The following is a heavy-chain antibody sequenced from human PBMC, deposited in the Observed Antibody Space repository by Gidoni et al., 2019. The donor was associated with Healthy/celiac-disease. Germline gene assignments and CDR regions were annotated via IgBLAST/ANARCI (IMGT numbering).Heavy chain of an antibody. Sequence: QLQLQESGPGLVKPSETLSLTCTVSGGSISSSSYYWGWIRQPPGKGLEWIGSIYYSGSTYYNPSLKSRVTISVDTSKNQFSLKLSSVTAADTAVYYCARFLSGSYLGGRYFDYWGQGTLVTVSS. D-gene: IGHD1-26*01. J-gene: IGHJ4*02. CDR2: IYYSGST. CDR1: GGSISSSSYY. CDR3: ARFLSGSYLGGRYFDY. V-gene: IGHV4-39*01.